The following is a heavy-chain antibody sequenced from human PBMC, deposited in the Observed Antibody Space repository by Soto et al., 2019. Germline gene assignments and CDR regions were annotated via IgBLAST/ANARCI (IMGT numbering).Heavy chain of an antibody. CDR2: INAGNGNT. J-gene: IGHJ4*02. Sequence: QVQLVQSGAEVKKPGASVKVSCKASGYTFTSYAMHWVRQAPGQRLEWMGWINAGNGNTKYSQKFQDRVTITRDTSASTAYMELSSLRSEDTAVYYCARVYSSGWYGWDYWGQGTLVTVSS. D-gene: IGHD6-19*01. CDR3: ARVYSSGWYGWDY. V-gene: IGHV1-3*01. CDR1: GYTFTSYA.